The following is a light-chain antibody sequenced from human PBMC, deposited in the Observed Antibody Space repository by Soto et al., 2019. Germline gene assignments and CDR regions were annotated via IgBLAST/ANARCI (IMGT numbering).Light chain of an antibody. Sequence: EIVLTQSPGTLSLSPGERATLSCRASQSVSKNFLAWYQQKPGQAPRLLISGASNRATGIPDRFIGSGSGTDFSLTIDRLAPEDLAVYFCQQYGSSPPTCGGGTKVAIK. CDR2: GAS. V-gene: IGKV3-20*01. CDR1: QSVSKNF. CDR3: QQYGSSPPT. J-gene: IGKJ4*01.